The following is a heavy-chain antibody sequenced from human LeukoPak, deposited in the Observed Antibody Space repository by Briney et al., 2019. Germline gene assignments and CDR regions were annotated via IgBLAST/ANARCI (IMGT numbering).Heavy chain of an antibody. CDR1: GFTFSIYS. CDR2: ISSSSSYI. J-gene: IGHJ4*02. CDR3: ARETATYYYDSSGYPLDY. Sequence: GGSLRLSCAASGFTFSIYSMNWVRQAPGKGLEWVSSISSSSSYIYYADSVKGRFTISRDNAKNSLYLQMNSLRAEDTAVYYCARETATYYYDSSGYPLDYWGQGTLVTVSS. V-gene: IGHV3-21*01. D-gene: IGHD3-22*01.